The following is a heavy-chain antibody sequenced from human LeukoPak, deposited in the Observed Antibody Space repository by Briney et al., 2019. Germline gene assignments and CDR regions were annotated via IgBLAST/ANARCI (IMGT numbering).Heavy chain of an antibody. Sequence: GGSLRLSCAASGFTFTTYTMNWVGQPPGKGLEWISYIRTSGGVVSYTDSVKGRFTISTDSAKNSLYLQMNSLRDDDTAVYYCVRDQFYAFDIWGQGTMVTVSS. CDR1: GFTFTTYT. V-gene: IGHV3-48*02. J-gene: IGHJ3*02. CDR2: IRTSGGVV. CDR3: VRDQFYAFDI.